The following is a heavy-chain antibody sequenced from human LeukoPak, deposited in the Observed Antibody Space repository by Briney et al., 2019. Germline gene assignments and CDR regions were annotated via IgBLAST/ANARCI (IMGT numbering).Heavy chain of an antibody. CDR2: INHNGNVN. Sequence: GGSLRLSCAASGFTFSSYRMNWARQAPGKGLEWVASINHNGNVNYYVDSVKGRFTISRDNAKNSLYLQMNSLRAEDTAVYYCARVEGPWGQGTLVTVSS. CDR1: GFTFSSYR. CDR3: ARVEGP. V-gene: IGHV3-7*03. J-gene: IGHJ4*02.